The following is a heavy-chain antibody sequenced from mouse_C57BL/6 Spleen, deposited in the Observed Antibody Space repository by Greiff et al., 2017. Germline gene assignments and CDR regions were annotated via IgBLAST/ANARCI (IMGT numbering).Heavy chain of an antibody. J-gene: IGHJ2*01. CDR3: ARGGLLRSYY. D-gene: IGHD1-1*01. CDR2: INPNNGGT. CDR1: GYTFTDYY. V-gene: IGHV1-26*01. Sequence: EVQLQQSGPELVKPGASVKISCKASGYTFTDYYMNWVKQSHGKSLEWIGDINPNNGGTSYNQKFKGKATLTVDKASSTAYMELRSLTSEDSAVYYCARGGLLRSYYWGQGTTLTVSS.